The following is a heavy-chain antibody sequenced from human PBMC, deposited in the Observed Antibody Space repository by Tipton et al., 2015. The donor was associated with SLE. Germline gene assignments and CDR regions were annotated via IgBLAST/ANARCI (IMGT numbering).Heavy chain of an antibody. Sequence: LRLSCTVSGGSISSYYWSWFRQSPGKGLEWIGYIHNSGITNFNPSLRGPITISLDTSKNQFSLKLSSVTAADTAVYYCARGLGRLYFDYWGQGTLVTVSS. D-gene: IGHD3-16*01. CDR1: GGSISSYY. V-gene: IGHV4-59*01. J-gene: IGHJ4*02. CDR3: ARGLGRLYFDY. CDR2: IHNSGIT.